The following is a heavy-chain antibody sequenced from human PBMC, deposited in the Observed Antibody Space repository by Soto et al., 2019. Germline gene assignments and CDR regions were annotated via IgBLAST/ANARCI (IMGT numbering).Heavy chain of an antibody. D-gene: IGHD1-26*01. J-gene: IGHJ4*02. V-gene: IGHV4-34*01. Sequence: SETLSLTCAVSGGSLRGHYWSWLRQSPEKGLEWIGEINHSGFTNYNPTLKSRVTISRDASKNQFSLRLSSMTAADSAVYFCARAAVKRGATLFDSWGQGTLVTVSS. CDR1: GGSLRGHY. CDR3: ARAAVKRGATLFDS. CDR2: INHSGFT.